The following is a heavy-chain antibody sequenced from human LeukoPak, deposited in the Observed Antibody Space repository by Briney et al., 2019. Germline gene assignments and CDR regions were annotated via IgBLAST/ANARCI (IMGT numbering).Heavy chain of an antibody. Sequence: GGSLRLSCAASGFTFSSYGMHWVRQAPGKGLEWVAVIWYDGSNKYYADSVKGRFTISRDNSKNTLYLQMNSLRAEDTAVYYCAGNDAVAGTYGYAFDIWGQGTMVTVSS. CDR3: AGNDAVAGTYGYAFDI. CDR1: GFTFSSYG. V-gene: IGHV3-33*01. J-gene: IGHJ3*02. CDR2: IWYDGSNK. D-gene: IGHD6-19*01.